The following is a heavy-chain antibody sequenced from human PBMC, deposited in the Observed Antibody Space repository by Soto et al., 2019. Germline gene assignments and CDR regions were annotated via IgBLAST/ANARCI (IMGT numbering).Heavy chain of an antibody. Sequence: QVQLQGSGPGLVKPSQTLSLTCSVSGGSISSGGYYWSWIRQPPGKGLEWIGYIYYSANTHYNPSLKGRVSISADTSKNQFSLNLSSVTAADTAVYYCARSGGNSYYYGMDVWGQGTTVTVSS. J-gene: IGHJ6*02. D-gene: IGHD3-10*01. CDR2: IYYSANT. V-gene: IGHV4-31*02. CDR1: GGSISSGGYY. CDR3: ARSGGNSYYYGMDV.